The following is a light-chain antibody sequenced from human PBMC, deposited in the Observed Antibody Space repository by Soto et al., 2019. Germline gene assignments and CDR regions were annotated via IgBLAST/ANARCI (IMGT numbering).Light chain of an antibody. CDR1: QSVANN. CDR2: GAS. CDR3: QQHNNWPPWT. V-gene: IGKV3-15*01. Sequence: VMTQSPATLSVSPGERATLSCRASQSVANNVAWYQQKPGQPPRLLIYGASTRAAGVPARFSGSGYGRQFSLTISSLQSEDFAIYHCQQHNNWPPWTFGQGTKVEV. J-gene: IGKJ1*01.